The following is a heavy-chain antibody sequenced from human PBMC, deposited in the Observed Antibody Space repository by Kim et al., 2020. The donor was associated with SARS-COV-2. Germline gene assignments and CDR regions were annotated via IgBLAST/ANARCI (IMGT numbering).Heavy chain of an antibody. CDR2: INHSGST. Sequence: SETLSLTCAVYGGSFSGYYWSWIRQPPGKGLEWIGEINHSGSTNYNPSLKSRVTISVDTSKNQFSLKLSSVTAADTAVYYCARANYGDPTGGFRSYYFDYWGQGTLVTVSS. V-gene: IGHV4-34*01. J-gene: IGHJ4*02. CDR3: ARANYGDPTGGFRSYYFDY. CDR1: GGSFSGYY. D-gene: IGHD4-17*01.